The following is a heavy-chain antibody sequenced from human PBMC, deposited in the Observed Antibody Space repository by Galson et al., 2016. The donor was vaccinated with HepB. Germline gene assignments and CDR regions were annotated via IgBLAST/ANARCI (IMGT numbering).Heavy chain of an antibody. J-gene: IGHJ4*02. V-gene: IGHV3-23*01. CDR3: AKDLLSDYVWGSYRFQD. D-gene: IGHD3-16*02. CDR2: IVGNGDNT. Sequence: SLRLSCAVSGFSFSTYAMSWVRQAPGKGLVWVSTIVGNGDNTYYADSVKGRFTISRDNSMNTLYLQMNSLRAEDTAVYYCAKDLLSDYVWGSYRFQDWGQGAPVTVSS. CDR1: GFSFSTYA.